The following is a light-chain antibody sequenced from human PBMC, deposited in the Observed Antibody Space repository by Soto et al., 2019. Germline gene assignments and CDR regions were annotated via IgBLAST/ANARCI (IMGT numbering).Light chain of an antibody. CDR3: QHYDDLPLT. CDR2: DAY. J-gene: IGKJ4*01. Sequence: DIQMTQSPSSLSASVGYRVTITCQASQAISTYLNWYQQKQGKAPKLLIYDAYDLAPGVPSRFTGSGSGTHFSLTIGSLQTEDVATYYCQHYDDLPLTFGGGTKVDIK. V-gene: IGKV1-33*01. CDR1: QAISTY.